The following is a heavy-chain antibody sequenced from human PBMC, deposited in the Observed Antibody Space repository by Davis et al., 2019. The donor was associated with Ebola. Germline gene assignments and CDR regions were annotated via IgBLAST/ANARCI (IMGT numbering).Heavy chain of an antibody. CDR2: VNYDGSKA. CDR1: GFTFSNYW. D-gene: IGHD2/OR15-2a*01. CDR3: AFPRGKIAYYYYYMDV. Sequence: PGGSLRLSCAASGFTFSNYWMNWARQAPGKGLEWVANVNYDGSKAYFADSVKGRFTVSRDNTKNSLYLQMNDLKAEDTAVYYCAFPRGKIAYYYYYMDVWGKGTSVTVSS. J-gene: IGHJ6*03. V-gene: IGHV3-7*03.